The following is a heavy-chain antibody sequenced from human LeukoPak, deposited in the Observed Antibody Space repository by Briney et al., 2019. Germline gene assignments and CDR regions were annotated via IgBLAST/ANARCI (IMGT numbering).Heavy chain of an antibody. CDR3: ARETYYYDSSGYPAGRWFDP. Sequence: GGSLRLSRAASGFTFSGSAIHWVRQSSGKGLEWVGRIRSKANSYATVYAASVKGRFTISRDDSKKTAYLQMNSLKTEDTAVYYCARETYYYDSSGYPAGRWFDPWGQGTLVTVSS. J-gene: IGHJ5*02. V-gene: IGHV3-73*01. CDR2: IRSKANSYAT. CDR1: GFTFSGSA. D-gene: IGHD3-22*01.